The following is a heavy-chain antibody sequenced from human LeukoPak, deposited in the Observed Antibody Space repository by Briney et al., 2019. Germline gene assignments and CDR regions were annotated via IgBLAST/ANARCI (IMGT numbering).Heavy chain of an antibody. Sequence: GGSLRLSCAASGFTFNDFAMTWVRQAPGKGLEWVPSIGDAGTYYADSVKGRFTISRDNPKNMLYLQLNSLRAGDTAMYYCAKNLGPFDVRGQGTMVAVSS. D-gene: IGHD3-16*01. CDR3: AKNLGPFDV. J-gene: IGHJ3*01. V-gene: IGHV3-23*01. CDR1: GFTFNDFA. CDR2: IGDAGT.